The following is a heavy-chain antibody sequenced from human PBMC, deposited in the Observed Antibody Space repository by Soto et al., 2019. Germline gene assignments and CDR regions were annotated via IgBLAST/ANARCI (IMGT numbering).Heavy chain of an antibody. CDR1: GFTFIGYS. D-gene: IGHD3-10*01. CDR2: ISSSSSTI. J-gene: IGHJ6*02. CDR3: AKSRFPYYYYYGMDV. Sequence: GGSLRLSCAASGFTFIGYSMNWVRQAPGKGLEWVSYISSSSSTIHYADSVKGRFTISRDNSKNTLYLQMNSLRAEDTAVYYCAKSRFPYYYYYGMDVSGQGTTVTV. V-gene: IGHV3-48*01.